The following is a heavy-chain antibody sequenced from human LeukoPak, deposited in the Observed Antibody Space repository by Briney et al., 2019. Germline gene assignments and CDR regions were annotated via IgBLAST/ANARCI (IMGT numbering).Heavy chain of an antibody. CDR2: IRYSGST. D-gene: IGHD5/OR15-5a*01. Sequence: PWETLSLTCNVSGGSISSNTYFWGWIRRPPGKGLEWIGSIRYSGSTYYNPSFKSRVTISVDTSKNQFSLNLSSLTAADTAVYYCATSDTVSTYNWFDPWGQGTLVTVS. J-gene: IGHJ5*02. V-gene: IGHV4-39*01. CDR3: ATSDTVSTYNWFDP. CDR1: GGSISSNTYF.